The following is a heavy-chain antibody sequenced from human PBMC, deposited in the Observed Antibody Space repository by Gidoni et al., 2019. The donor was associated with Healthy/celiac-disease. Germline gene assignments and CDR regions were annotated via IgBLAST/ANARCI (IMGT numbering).Heavy chain of an antibody. V-gene: IGHV4-34*01. J-gene: IGHJ5*02. D-gene: IGHD3-10*01. CDR1: GGSFSGYY. CDR2: INHSGST. Sequence: QVQLQQWGAGLLKPSETLSLTCAVYGGSFSGYYWSWIRQPPGKGLEWIGEINHSGSTNYNPSIKSRVTISVDTSKNQFSLKLSSVTAADTAVYYCARARSSGGRFDPWGQGTLVTVSS. CDR3: ARARSSGGRFDP.